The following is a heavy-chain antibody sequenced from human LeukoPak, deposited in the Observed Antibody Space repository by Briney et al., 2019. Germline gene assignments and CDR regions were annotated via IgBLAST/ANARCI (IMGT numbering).Heavy chain of an antibody. CDR1: GFTFSDQL. V-gene: IGHV3-7*01. CDR2: INPDLSIK. J-gene: IGHJ4*02. D-gene: IGHD3-16*01. Sequence: SGGSLRLSCVASGFTFSDQLKSWVGQAPGKGMEWVSNINPDLSIKFHADSVKGRFTISRDNARNSVYLQMNSLRGEDTAVYYCAIAVDVADYWGQGTLVSVSS. CDR3: AIAVDVADY.